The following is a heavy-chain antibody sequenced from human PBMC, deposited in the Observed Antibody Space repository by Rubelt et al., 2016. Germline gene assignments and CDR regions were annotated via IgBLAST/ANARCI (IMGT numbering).Heavy chain of an antibody. CDR3: ERTSWNGCSDFDR. CDR2: IFSSGST. CDR1: GGYITSGGYY. D-gene: IGHD3-3*01. J-gene: IGHJ4*02. V-gene: IGHV4-31*03. Sequence: QVQLQESGPGLVTSSQTLSLTCTVSGGYITSGGYYWTWIRQHPGKGLEWIGYIFSSGSTSYNPSPNSRITLSLTRAKDQLSLEVTTVTAADAAVYYCERTSWNGCSDFDRWGQGTLVTVSS.